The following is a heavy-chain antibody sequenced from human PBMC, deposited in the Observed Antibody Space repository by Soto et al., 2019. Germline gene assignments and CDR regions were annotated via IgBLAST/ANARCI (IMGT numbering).Heavy chain of an antibody. D-gene: IGHD3-3*01. CDR3: ARDVGPVTIFGEALSGYFDF. CDR2: IKDDGSER. J-gene: IGHJ4*02. CDR1: GFSFGSYW. Sequence: GGSLRLSCAVSGFSFGSYWMSWVCQAPGKGLEWLASIKDDGSERYYLDSVKGRFTISRDNAKDSLSLQMNSLRGEDTAFYYCARDVGPVTIFGEALSGYFDFWGQGTLVTVSS. V-gene: IGHV3-7*03.